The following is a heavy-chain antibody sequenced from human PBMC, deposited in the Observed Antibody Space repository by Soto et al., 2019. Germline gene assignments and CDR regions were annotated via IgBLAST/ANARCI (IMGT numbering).Heavy chain of an antibody. J-gene: IGHJ4*02. V-gene: IGHV4-59*01. CDR2: IYYSGST. D-gene: IGHD3-3*01. CDR1: GGSISSYY. Sequence: SETLSLTCTVSGGSISSYYWSWIRQPPGKGLEWIGYIYYSGSTNYNPSLKSRVTISVDTSKNQFSLKLSSVTAADTAVYYCARDRNDFWSGNFDYWGQGTLVTVSS. CDR3: ARDRNDFWSGNFDY.